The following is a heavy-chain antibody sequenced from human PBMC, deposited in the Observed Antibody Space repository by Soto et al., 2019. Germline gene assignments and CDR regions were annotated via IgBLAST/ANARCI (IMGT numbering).Heavy chain of an antibody. CDR2: IYHSGST. CDR1: GDSISSTYW. J-gene: IGHJ5*02. V-gene: IGHV4-4*02. D-gene: IGHD3-10*01. Sequence: QVRLQESGPGLVKPSGTLSLTCAVSGDSISSTYWWNWVRQPPGKGLEWIGEIYHSGSTNYNPSLKSRVTISIAKSSSQFALRLNSMTAADTAMYYCARRVNMVRGFAPWGQGILVTVSS. CDR3: ARRVNMVRGFAP.